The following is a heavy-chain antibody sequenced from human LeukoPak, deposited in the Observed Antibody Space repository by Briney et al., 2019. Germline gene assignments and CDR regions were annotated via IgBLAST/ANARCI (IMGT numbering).Heavy chain of an antibody. CDR1: GGSFSGYY. V-gene: IGHV4-34*01. D-gene: IGHD2-15*01. CDR2: INHSGST. J-gene: IGHJ4*02. Sequence: SETLSLTCAVYGGSFSGYYWSWIRQPPGKGLEWIGEINHSGSTNYNPSLKSRVTISVDTSKNQFSLKLSSVTAADTAVYYCARGSHMVVVVADTGGYFDYWGQGTLVTVSS. CDR3: ARGSHMVVVVADTGGYFDY.